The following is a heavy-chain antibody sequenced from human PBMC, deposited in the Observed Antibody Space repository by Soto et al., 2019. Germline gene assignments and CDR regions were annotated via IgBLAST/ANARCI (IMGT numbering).Heavy chain of an antibody. CDR2: ISGYNGNT. Sequence: ASVKVSCKASGYTFRSYCISWVRQAPGQGPEWMGWISGYNGNTHYPRKFQGKVTMTTDTSTSTAYMELRSLRSDDTAVYYCAKADSNYAGRFYYYYMDVWGNGTLVTVSS. CDR3: AKADSNYAGRFYYYYMDV. D-gene: IGHD4-4*01. V-gene: IGHV1-18*01. CDR1: GYTFRSYC. J-gene: IGHJ6*03.